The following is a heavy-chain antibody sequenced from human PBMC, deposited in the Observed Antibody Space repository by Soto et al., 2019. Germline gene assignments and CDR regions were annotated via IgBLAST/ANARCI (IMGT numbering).Heavy chain of an antibody. CDR3: ARPLWRDVCCWRYFDL. V-gene: IGHV3-30-3*01. CDR2: ISSDGSNK. CDR1: GFTFSSYA. Sequence: QVQLVESGGGVVQPGRSLRLSCAASGFTFSSYAMHWVRQVPGKGLEWVAVISSDGSNKYYADSVKGRFTISRDNSKNTRYMKMNLLRAQGTDVNYRARPLWRDVCCWRYFDLWGRGALVTVSS. D-gene: IGHD2-21*01. J-gene: IGHJ2*01.